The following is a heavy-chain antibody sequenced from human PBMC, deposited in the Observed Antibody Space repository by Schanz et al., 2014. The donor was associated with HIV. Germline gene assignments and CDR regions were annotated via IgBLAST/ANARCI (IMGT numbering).Heavy chain of an antibody. CDR3: ARNQYQLLPFDY. V-gene: IGHV1-2*02. J-gene: IGHJ4*02. CDR1: GYIFITYG. Sequence: QVQLVQSGAEVKKPGAAVNVSCKASGYIFITYGISWVRQAPGQGLEWMGWINPNSGGADSAQKFQGRVTMTRDTSISTAYLELSRLRSDDTAVYFCARNQYQLLPFDYWGQGTLVTVSS. CDR2: INPNSGGA. D-gene: IGHD1-1*01.